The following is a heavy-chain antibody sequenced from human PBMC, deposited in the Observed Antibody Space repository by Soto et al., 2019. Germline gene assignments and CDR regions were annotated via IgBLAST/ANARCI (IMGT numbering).Heavy chain of an antibody. CDR1: GYTFTSYG. Sequence: QVQLVQSGAEVKKPGASVKVSCKASGYTFTSYGISWVRQAPGQGLEWMGWISAYKGNTNYAQQLQGRVTMTTDTSTSTAYMELRSLRSDDTTVYYCARGARGYSSSWSYYYYYYMDVWGKGTTVTVSS. J-gene: IGHJ6*03. CDR2: ISAYKGNT. CDR3: ARGARGYSSSWSYYYYYYMDV. V-gene: IGHV1-18*01. D-gene: IGHD6-13*01.